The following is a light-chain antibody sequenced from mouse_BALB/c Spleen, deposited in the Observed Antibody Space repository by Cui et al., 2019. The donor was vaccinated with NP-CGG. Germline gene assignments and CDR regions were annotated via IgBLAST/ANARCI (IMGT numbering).Light chain of an antibody. J-gene: IGLJ1*01. CDR2: GTN. CDR1: TGAVTTSNY. V-gene: IGLV1*01. CDR3: ALWYSNHWV. Sequence: QAVDTRESALTTSPGETVTLTCRSSTGAVTTSNYANWVQEKPDHLFTGLIGGTNNRAPGVPARFSGSLIGDKAVLTITGAQTEDEAIYFCALWYSNHWVFGGGTKLTVL.